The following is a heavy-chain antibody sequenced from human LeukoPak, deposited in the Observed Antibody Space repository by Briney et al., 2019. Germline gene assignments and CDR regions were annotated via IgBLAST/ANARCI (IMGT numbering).Heavy chain of an antibody. CDR3: ARAQYDSSGYPNVDY. D-gene: IGHD3-22*01. V-gene: IGHV1-2*06. CDR2: INPNSGGT. Sequence: ASVKVSCKASGYTFTSYGISWVRQAPGQGLEWMGRINPNSGGTNYAQKFQGRVTMTRDTSISTAYMELSRLRSDDTAVYYCARAQYDSSGYPNVDYWGQGTLVTVSS. CDR1: GYTFTSYG. J-gene: IGHJ4*02.